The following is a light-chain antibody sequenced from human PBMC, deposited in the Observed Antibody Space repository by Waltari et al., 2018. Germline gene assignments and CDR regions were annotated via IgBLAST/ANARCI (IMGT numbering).Light chain of an antibody. Sequence: DIVMTQSPDSLAVSLGERATLTCKSSQSVLYSSNNKNYLAWYQQKPGQPPKLLIYWASTRESGVPDRFSGSGSGTDFTLTISSLQAEDVAVYYCQHYYSTPLTFGGGTKVEIK. J-gene: IGKJ4*01. CDR2: WAS. CDR3: QHYYSTPLT. CDR1: QSVLYSSNNKNY. V-gene: IGKV4-1*01.